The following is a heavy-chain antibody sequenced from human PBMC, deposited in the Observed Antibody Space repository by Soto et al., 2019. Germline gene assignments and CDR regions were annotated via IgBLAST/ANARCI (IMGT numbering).Heavy chain of an antibody. Sequence: SETLSLTCTVSGGSISSYYWSWIRQPPGKGLEWIGYIYYSGSTNYNPSLKSRVTISVDTSKNQFSLKLSSVTAADTAVYYCASWNPEARPLSHFDYWGQGTLVTVSS. CDR2: IYYSGST. V-gene: IGHV4-59*01. CDR3: ASWNPEARPLSHFDY. D-gene: IGHD6-6*01. CDR1: GGSISSYY. J-gene: IGHJ4*02.